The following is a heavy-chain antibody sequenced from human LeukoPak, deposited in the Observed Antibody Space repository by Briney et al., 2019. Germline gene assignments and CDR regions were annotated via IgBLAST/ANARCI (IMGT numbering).Heavy chain of an antibody. V-gene: IGHV3-49*04. Sequence: PGGSLRLSCAASGFNFNNYNMNWVRQAPEKGLEWLGLIRSKANGGATAYAASVKGRFSISRDDSRSIVYLQMNSLKTDDTAMYYCVRGDYVDYGFFDQWGQGTLVTVSS. D-gene: IGHD4-17*01. CDR3: VRGDYVDYGFFDQ. CDR2: IRSKANGGAT. CDR1: GFNFNNYN. J-gene: IGHJ4*02.